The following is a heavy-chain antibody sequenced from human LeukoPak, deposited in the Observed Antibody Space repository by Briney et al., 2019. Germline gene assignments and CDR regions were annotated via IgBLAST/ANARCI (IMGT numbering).Heavy chain of an antibody. V-gene: IGHV3-11*01. Sequence: GGSLRLXXXXXXXXFSXYHMSWIRQAPGKGLEWVSYISSSGSTIYYADSVKGRFTISRDNAKNSLYLQMNSLRAEDTAVYYCARVLKGPATFDYWGQGTLVTVSS. CDR1: XXXFSXYH. J-gene: IGHJ4*02. CDR2: ISSSGSTI. CDR3: ARVLKGPATFDY.